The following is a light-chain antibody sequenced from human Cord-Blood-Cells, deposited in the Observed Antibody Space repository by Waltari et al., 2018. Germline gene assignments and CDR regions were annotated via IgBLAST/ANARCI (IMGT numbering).Light chain of an antibody. J-gene: IGLJ2*01. V-gene: IGLV2-14*01. CDR1: SSDVGGYNY. Sequence: QSALTQPASVSGSPGQSITISCTGTSSDVGGYNYVPWYQQHPGKAPKLMIYDVSKRPSGVSKRVSGSKSGNTASLTISGLQAEDEADYYCSSDTSSSTVVFGGGTKLTVL. CDR2: DVS. CDR3: SSDTSSSTVV.